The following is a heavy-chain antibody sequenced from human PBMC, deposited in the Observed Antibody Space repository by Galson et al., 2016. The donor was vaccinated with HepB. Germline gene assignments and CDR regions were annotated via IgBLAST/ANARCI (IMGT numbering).Heavy chain of an antibody. Sequence: ETLSLTCSVSGVSISSTRYYWGWIRQTPGKGLEWLGSIFYSGKTYYNPSLKSRITITVDTSRNQFSLKLSSVTAADTAIYYCAKVNRVLADYWGQGTLVTVSS. CDR3: AKVNRVLADY. CDR1: GVSISSTRYY. V-gene: IGHV4-39*01. CDR2: IFYSGKT. J-gene: IGHJ4*02. D-gene: IGHD1-14*01.